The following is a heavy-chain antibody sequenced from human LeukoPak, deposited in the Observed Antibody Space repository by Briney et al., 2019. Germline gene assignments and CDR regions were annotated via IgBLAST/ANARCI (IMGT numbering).Heavy chain of an antibody. CDR2: IYHSGST. V-gene: IGHV4-4*02. D-gene: IGHD3-22*01. Sequence: PSETLSLTCAVSGGSISSSNWWSWVRQPPGKGLEWIGEIYHSGSTNYNPSLKSRVTISVDKSKNQFSLKLSSVTAADTAVYYCARDPNYDSSGYYGNAFDIWGQGTMVTVSS. CDR3: ARDPNYDSSGYYGNAFDI. CDR1: GGSISSSNW. J-gene: IGHJ3*02.